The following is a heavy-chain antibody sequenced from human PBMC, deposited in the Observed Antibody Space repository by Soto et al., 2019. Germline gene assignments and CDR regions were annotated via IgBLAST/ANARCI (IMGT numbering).Heavy chain of an antibody. CDR2: IIPVFRTA. J-gene: IGHJ3*02. Sequence: QVQLVQYGAEVKKAGSSVKVSCKAFGGTFSSYVISWVRKAPGQGLEWMGGIIPVFRTAKYAQRFQGRVSITVDESTTTPYLDLSCLPSGDTAVYFWATSLSRSGSDIWGQGTMVTVSS. V-gene: IGHV1-69*01. CDR3: ATSLSRSGSDI. CDR1: GGTFSSYV. D-gene: IGHD3-10*01.